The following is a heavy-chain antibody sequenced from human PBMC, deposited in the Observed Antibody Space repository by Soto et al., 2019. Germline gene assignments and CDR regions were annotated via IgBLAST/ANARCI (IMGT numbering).Heavy chain of an antibody. CDR3: ARDRYYDSSGYSYAY. J-gene: IGHJ4*02. D-gene: IGHD3-22*01. V-gene: IGHV1-69*13. CDR1: GGTFSSYA. Sequence: ASVKVSCKASGGTFSSYAISWVRQAPGQGLEWMGGIIPIFGTANYAQKFQGRVTITADESTSTAYMELSSLRSEDTAVYYCARDRYYDSSGYSYAYWGQGTLVTVSS. CDR2: IIPIFGTA.